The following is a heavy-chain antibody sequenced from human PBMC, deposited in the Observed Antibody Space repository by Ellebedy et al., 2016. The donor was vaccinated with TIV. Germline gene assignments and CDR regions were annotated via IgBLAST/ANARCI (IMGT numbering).Heavy chain of an antibody. J-gene: IGHJ4*02. Sequence: GGSLRLXCAVSGFSFNIYWMTWVRQAPGKGLVWVSLIHGDGGDTTYADSGKGRFTISRDNAKNTLYLQMNNLRPEDTAVYYCARSSYPYYFDYWGQGTQVTVSS. V-gene: IGHV3-74*03. CDR2: IHGDGGDT. CDR1: GFSFNIYW. CDR3: ARSSYPYYFDY.